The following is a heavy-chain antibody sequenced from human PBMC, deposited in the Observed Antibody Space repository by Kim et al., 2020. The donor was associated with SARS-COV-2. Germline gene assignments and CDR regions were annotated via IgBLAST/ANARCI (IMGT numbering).Heavy chain of an antibody. V-gene: IGHV1-18*04. Sequence: ASVKVSCKASGYTFTSYGISWVRQAPGQGLEWMGWIGAYNGNTNYAQKLQGRVTMTTDTSTSTAYMELRSLRSDDTAVYYCARRGGSLLAIYYFDYWGQGTLVTVSS. CDR3: ARRGGSLLAIYYFDY. D-gene: IGHD1-26*01. J-gene: IGHJ4*02. CDR2: IGAYNGNT. CDR1: GYTFTSYG.